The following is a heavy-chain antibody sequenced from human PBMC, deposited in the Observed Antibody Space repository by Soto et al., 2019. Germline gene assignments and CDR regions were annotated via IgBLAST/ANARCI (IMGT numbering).Heavy chain of an antibody. V-gene: IGHV3-74*03. D-gene: IGHD2-8*01. J-gene: IGHJ4*02. Sequence: EVQLVESGGGLVQPGGSLRLSCAASGFTFSSHWMFWVRQAPGKGLVWVSHINSDGSSRTYADSVNGQFTISRDNAKNPVYLQMNSLSAEDTAVYYCVRDDLGVRLAYWGPGTLVTLSS. CDR3: VRDDLGVRLAY. CDR2: INSDGSSR. CDR1: GFTFSSHW.